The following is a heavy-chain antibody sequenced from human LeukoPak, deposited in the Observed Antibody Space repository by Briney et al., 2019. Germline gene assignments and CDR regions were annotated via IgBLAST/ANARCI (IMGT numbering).Heavy chain of an antibody. CDR3: AKDGGSTLPYYFDW. Sequence: QFGGSLRLSCAGSGFMFDHYAMNWVRQAPGRGLEWVSVITGIGGGTYYAESVEGRFTVSRDNSKNTVYLQMNSLRADDTAVYYCAKDGGSTLPYYFDWWGQGTLVTVAS. J-gene: IGHJ4*02. V-gene: IGHV3-23*01. CDR2: ITGIGGGT. D-gene: IGHD2-2*01. CDR1: GFMFDHYA.